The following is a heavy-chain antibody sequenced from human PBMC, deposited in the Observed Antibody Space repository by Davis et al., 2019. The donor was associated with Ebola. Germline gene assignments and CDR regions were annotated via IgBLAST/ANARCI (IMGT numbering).Heavy chain of an antibody. CDR3: ARSLRFLGWFWFDP. CDR2: IYYSGST. CDR1: GGSISSGDYY. D-gene: IGHD3-3*01. J-gene: IGHJ5*02. V-gene: IGHV4-61*08. Sequence: MPGGSLRLSCTVSGGSISSGDYYWGWIRQPPGKGLEWIGYIYYSGSTNYNPSLKSRVTISVDTSKNQFSLKLSSVTAADTAVYYCARSLRFLGWFWFDPWGQGTLVTVSS.